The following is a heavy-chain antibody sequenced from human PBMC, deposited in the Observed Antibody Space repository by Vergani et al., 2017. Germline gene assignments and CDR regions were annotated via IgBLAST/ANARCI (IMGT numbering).Heavy chain of an antibody. CDR3: ARDGNGDYGNWYFDL. CDR1: GGSISSSSYY. J-gene: IGHJ2*01. CDR2: MYYSGNT. D-gene: IGHD4-17*01. Sequence: QLQLEESGPGLVKPSETLSLTCSVSGGSISSSSYYWGWIRQPPGKGLEWIGSMYYSGNTYYNPSLKSRVTISVDTSKNQFSLKLSSVTAADTAVYDCARDGNGDYGNWYFDLWGRGTLVTVSS. V-gene: IGHV4-39*07.